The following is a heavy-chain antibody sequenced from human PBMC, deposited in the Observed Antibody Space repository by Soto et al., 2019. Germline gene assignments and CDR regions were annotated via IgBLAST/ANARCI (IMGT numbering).Heavy chain of an antibody. CDR2: LSGRGGST. CDR1: GFRFSYYA. D-gene: IGHD2-15*01. CDR3: AKRWTSRDYYVFGMDV. Sequence: EVQLLESGGGLVQPGGSLRLSCAASGFRFSYYAMSWVRQAPGKGLEWVSGLSGRGGSTFYADSVQGRFTISRDNSKNRLYLQMSSLRAEDTAVYYCAKRWTSRDYYVFGMDVWRQGTTVTVSS. V-gene: IGHV3-23*01. J-gene: IGHJ6*02.